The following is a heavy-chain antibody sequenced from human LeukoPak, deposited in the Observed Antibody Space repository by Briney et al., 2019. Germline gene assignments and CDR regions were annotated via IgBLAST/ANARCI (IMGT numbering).Heavy chain of an antibody. CDR1: GFTFSTYW. D-gene: IGHD4-11*01. J-gene: IGHJ4*02. CDR3: ARDVGYSDYETRFDY. Sequence: GGSLRLSCAASGFTFSTYWMTWVRQAPGKGLEWVANIKQDGSEKYYVDSVKGRFTISRDNARNSLYLQMNSLRAEDTAVYYCARDVGYSDYETRFDYWRQGTLVTVSS. V-gene: IGHV3-7*01. CDR2: IKQDGSEK.